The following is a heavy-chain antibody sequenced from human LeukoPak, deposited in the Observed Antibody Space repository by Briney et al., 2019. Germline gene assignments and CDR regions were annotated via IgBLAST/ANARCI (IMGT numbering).Heavy chain of an antibody. D-gene: IGHD6-19*01. CDR1: GFTFSNAW. J-gene: IGHJ3*02. CDR2: IKSKTDGGTT. CDR3: TTDPGSGWSGGAFDI. V-gene: IGHV3-15*01. Sequence: GGSLRLSCAASGFTFSNAWMSWVRQAPGKGLEWVGRIKSKTDGGTTDYAAPVKGRFTISRDDSKNTLYLQMNSLKTEDTAVYYCTTDPGSGWSGGAFDIWGQGTMVTVSS.